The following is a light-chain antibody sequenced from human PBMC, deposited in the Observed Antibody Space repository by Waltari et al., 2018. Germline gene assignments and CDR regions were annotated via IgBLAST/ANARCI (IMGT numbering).Light chain of an antibody. CDR3: QQANNFPAT. CDR2: ATS. CDR1: QFIATW. J-gene: IGKJ2*01. V-gene: IGKV1-12*01. Sequence: DVQMTQSPSSISASIGDRVTITCRASQFIATWLAWYQQKPGKAPKLLIYATSTLQSGVPSRFSGFGSGTEFTLTIGNLQPDDFATYFCQQANNFPATFGQGTKREI.